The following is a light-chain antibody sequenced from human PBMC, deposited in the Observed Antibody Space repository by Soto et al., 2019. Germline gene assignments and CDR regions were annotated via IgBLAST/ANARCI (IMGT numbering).Light chain of an antibody. V-gene: IGKV3D-15*01. CDR1: QSVASSY. J-gene: IGKJ1*01. Sequence: EVVLTQSPGTLSLSPGERVTLSCRASQSVASSYLAWYQQKPGRAPRLLFYSASSRATGIPDRFSGSGSGTEFTLTISSLQSEDFAVYYCQQYNNWPRAFGQGTKVEIK. CDR3: QQYNNWPRA. CDR2: SAS.